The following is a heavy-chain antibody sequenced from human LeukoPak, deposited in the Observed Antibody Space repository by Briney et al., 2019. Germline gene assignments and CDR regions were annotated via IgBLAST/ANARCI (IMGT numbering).Heavy chain of an antibody. J-gene: IGHJ3*02. CDR2: ISFDGGDK. D-gene: IGHD1-26*01. Sequence: GGSLRLSSAASGFTFNNYALHWVRQVPDKGLEWVTIISFDGGDKYYADSVKGRFTVSRDNSKNTLYLQMNSLRPEDTAVYYCAKSGSHNAFDTWGQGTMVTVSS. V-gene: IGHV3-30-3*01. CDR1: GFTFNNYA. CDR3: AKSGSHNAFDT.